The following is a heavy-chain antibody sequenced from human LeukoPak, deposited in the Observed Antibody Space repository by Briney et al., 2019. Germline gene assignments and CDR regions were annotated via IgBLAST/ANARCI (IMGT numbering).Heavy chain of an antibody. CDR2: IYYSGST. J-gene: IGHJ4*02. V-gene: IGHV4-39*07. CDR3: ARVEWQQLG. CDR1: GGSISSSSYY. D-gene: IGHD6-13*01. Sequence: PSETLSLTCTVSGGSISSSSYYWGWIRQPPGKGLEWIGSIYYSGSTYYNPSLKSRVTISVDTSKNQFSLKLSSVTAADTAVYYCARVEWQQLGWGQGTLVTVSS.